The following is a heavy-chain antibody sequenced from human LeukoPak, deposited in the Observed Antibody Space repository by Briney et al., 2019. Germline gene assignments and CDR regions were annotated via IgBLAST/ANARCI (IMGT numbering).Heavy chain of an antibody. Sequence: SETLSLTCTVSGGSISSGGYYWSWIRQHPGKGLEWIGYIYYSGSTYYNPSLKSRVTISVDTSKNQFSLKLSSVTAADTAVYYCARFAYCGGHCWYYFDYWGQGSLVTVSS. CDR1: GGSISSGGYY. CDR2: IYYSGST. J-gene: IGHJ4*02. V-gene: IGHV4-31*03. D-gene: IGHD2-21*02. CDR3: ARFAYCGGHCWYYFDY.